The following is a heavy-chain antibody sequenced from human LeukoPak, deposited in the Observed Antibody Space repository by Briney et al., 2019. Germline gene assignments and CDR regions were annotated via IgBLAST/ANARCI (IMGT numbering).Heavy chain of an antibody. Sequence: PSETLSLTCTVSGGSISSSSYYWGWIRQPPGKGLEWIGSIYYSGSTYYNPSLKSRVTISVDTSKNQFSLKLSSVTAADTAVYYCARAPEDEMYYDILTGYKQRTHDAFDIWGQGTMVTVSS. CDR2: IYYSGST. J-gene: IGHJ3*02. CDR1: GGSISSSSYY. CDR3: ARAPEDEMYYDILTGYKQRTHDAFDI. D-gene: IGHD3-9*01. V-gene: IGHV4-39*01.